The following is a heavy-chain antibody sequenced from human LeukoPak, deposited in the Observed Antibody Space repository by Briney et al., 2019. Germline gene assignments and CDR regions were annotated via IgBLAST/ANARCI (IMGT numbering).Heavy chain of an antibody. Sequence: GGSLRLSCAASGFTFSDEGMHWVRQAPGKGLEWVSFIHVDANEIYYADSVKGRFTISRDSSKNTLHLQMNSLRAEDTAVYYCARSTGDPGTFDIWGQGTMVTVSS. CDR2: IHVDANEI. CDR3: ARSTGDPGTFDI. D-gene: IGHD7-27*01. J-gene: IGHJ3*02. V-gene: IGHV3-30*02. CDR1: GFTFSDEG.